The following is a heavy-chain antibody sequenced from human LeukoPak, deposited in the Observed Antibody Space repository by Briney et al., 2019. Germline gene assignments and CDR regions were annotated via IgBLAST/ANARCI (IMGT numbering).Heavy chain of an antibody. CDR2: IIPIFGTA. D-gene: IGHD6-19*01. CDR1: GGTFSSYA. J-gene: IGHJ4*02. Sequence: SVKLSCKASGGTFSSYAISWVRQAPGQGLEWMGGIIPIFGTANYAQKFQGRVTITADKSTSTAYMELSSLRSEDTAVYYCAIDSSGWYMGFDYWGQGTLVTVSS. CDR3: AIDSSGWYMGFDY. V-gene: IGHV1-69*06.